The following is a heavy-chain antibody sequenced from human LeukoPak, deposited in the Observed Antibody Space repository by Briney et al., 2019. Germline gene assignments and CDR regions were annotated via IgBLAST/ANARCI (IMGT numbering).Heavy chain of an antibody. V-gene: IGHV3-48*01. D-gene: IGHD3-22*01. CDR3: AKYTHSSGFDY. Sequence: GGSLRLPCAASGFTFSSYSMNWVRQAPGKGLEWVSYISSSSSTIYYADSVKGRFTFSRDNSKNTLYLQMNSLRAEDTAVYYCAKYTHSSGFDYWGQGTLVTVSS. J-gene: IGHJ4*02. CDR1: GFTFSSYS. CDR2: ISSSSSTI.